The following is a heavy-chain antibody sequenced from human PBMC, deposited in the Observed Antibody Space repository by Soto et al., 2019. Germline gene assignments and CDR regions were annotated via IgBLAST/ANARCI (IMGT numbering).Heavy chain of an antibody. D-gene: IGHD3-3*01. J-gene: IGHJ4*02. CDR1: GGTFSSYA. Sequence: QVQLVQSGAEVKKPGSSVKVSCKASGGTFSSYAISWVRQAPGQGLEWMGGIIPIFGTANYAQKLQGRVTITADKSTSTAYMELSSLRSEDTAVYYCASASHAYDFWSGYYPFDYWGQGTLVTVSS. V-gene: IGHV1-69*06. CDR2: IIPIFGTA. CDR3: ASASHAYDFWSGYYPFDY.